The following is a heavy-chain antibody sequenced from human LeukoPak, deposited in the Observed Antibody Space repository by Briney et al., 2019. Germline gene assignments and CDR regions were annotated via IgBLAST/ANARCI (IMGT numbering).Heavy chain of an antibody. V-gene: IGHV4-39*01. Sequence: PSDTLSLTCTVSGGSISSSSYHWGWIRQPPGKGLEWIGTTYSGGSTYYNPSLKSRVTISIDTSNNQFFLKLNSVTAADTAVYYCARQRGKMRYFDFVALDYWGQGTLVTVSS. CDR3: ARQRGKMRYFDFVALDY. J-gene: IGHJ4*02. CDR2: TYSGGST. D-gene: IGHD3-9*01. CDR1: GGSISSSSYH.